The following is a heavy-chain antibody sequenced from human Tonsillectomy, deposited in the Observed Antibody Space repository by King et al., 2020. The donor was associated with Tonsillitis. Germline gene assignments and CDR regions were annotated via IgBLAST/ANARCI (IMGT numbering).Heavy chain of an antibody. CDR2: ISYDGSNK. D-gene: IGHD3-9*01. J-gene: IGHJ6*02. Sequence: VQLVESRGGVVQPGRSLRLSCAASGFTFSSYAMHWVRQAPGKGLEWVALISYDGSNKYYADSVKGRFTISRDNSKNTLFLQMNSLRAEETAVYYCVRGGETGYYKRRDYYYYYGMDVWGQGTTVTVSS. CDR3: VRGGETGYYKRRDYYYYYGMDV. CDR1: GFTFSSYA. V-gene: IGHV3-30-3*01.